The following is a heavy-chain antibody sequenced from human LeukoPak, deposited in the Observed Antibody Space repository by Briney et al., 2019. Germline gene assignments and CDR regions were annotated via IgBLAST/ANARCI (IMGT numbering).Heavy chain of an antibody. CDR2: IIPIFGTA. CDR1: GGTFSSYA. Sequence: SVKVSCKASGGTFSSYAISWVRQAPGQGLEWMGGIIPIFGTANYAQKFQGRVTITADESTSTAYMELSSLRSEDTAVYYCARDRAPSYITMVRGVMAASFDYWGQGTLVTVSS. D-gene: IGHD3-10*01. J-gene: IGHJ4*02. CDR3: ARDRAPSYITMVRGVMAASFDY. V-gene: IGHV1-69*13.